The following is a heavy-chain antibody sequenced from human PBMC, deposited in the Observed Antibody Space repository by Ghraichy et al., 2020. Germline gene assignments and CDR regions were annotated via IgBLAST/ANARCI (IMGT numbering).Heavy chain of an antibody. CDR3: VRYGGNSGVENFDY. J-gene: IGHJ4*02. D-gene: IGHD4-23*01. Sequence: SETLSLTCTVSGGSISSSGYYWGWIRQPPGKGLEWIASIYYIGSTYHNPSLKSRVTISVDTSKNQFSLKLRSVAAADTAVYYCVRYGGNSGVENFDYWGQGTLVTVSS. CDR2: IYYIGST. CDR1: GGSISSSGYY. V-gene: IGHV4-39*01.